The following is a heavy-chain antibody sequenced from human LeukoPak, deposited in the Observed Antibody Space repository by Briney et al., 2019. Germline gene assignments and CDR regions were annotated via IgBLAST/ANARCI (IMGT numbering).Heavy chain of an antibody. Sequence: GGSLRLSCAASGFIFSNYGMHWVRQAPGKGLEWVSGISWNSGSIGYADSVKGRFTISRDNAKNSLYLQMNSLRAEDTALYYCAKDTQEGYFDYWGQGTLVTVSS. CDR1: GFIFSNYG. V-gene: IGHV3-9*01. CDR3: AKDTQEGYFDY. CDR2: ISWNSGSI. J-gene: IGHJ4*02.